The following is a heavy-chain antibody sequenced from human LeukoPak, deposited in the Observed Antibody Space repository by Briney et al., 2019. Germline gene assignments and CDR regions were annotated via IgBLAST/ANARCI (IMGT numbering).Heavy chain of an antibody. V-gene: IGHV3-23*01. CDR1: GFTFSSYA. D-gene: IGHD3-22*01. CDR2: INGSGGSR. CDR3: AKDDDDSSGYRFLYFDY. Sequence: PGGTLRLSCAASGFTFSSYAMSWVRQAPGKGLEWVSAINGSGGSRYYADSVKGRFTISRDNSKNTLYLKRNSLRAEDTAVYYCAKDDDDSSGYRFLYFDYWGQGTLVTPSS. J-gene: IGHJ4*02.